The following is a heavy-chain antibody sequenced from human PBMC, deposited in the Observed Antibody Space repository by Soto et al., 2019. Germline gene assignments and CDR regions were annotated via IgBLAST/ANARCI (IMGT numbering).Heavy chain of an antibody. CDR2: MKGYSGNP. Sequence: QVQLLPSGAEVKKPGASVKISCKASGYNFNNYEINWVRQAPAQGLEWMGWMKGYSGNPLYAQNFQGRGSLTGDLSTSTAYLELTSLAYEDTAIYFCARRRGESYYGLDYWGQGNLVTVSS. V-gene: IGHV1-8*01. D-gene: IGHD1-26*01. J-gene: IGHJ4*02. CDR3: ARRRGESYYGLDY. CDR1: GYNFNNYE.